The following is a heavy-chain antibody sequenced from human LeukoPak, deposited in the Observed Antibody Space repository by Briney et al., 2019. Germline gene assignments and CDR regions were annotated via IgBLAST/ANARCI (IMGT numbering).Heavy chain of an antibody. D-gene: IGHD3-22*01. Sequence: SETLSLTCTVSGGSISTGSYCWSWIRQPAGKGLEWIGRIYTSGSTNYNPSLKSRVTMSVDTSKNQFSLKLSSVTAADTAVYYCARDLNLGDSSGYGFHPPQVNYYYYYYMDVWGKGTTVTISS. J-gene: IGHJ6*03. CDR3: ARDLNLGDSSGYGFHPPQVNYYYYYYMDV. CDR2: IYTSGST. V-gene: IGHV4-61*02. CDR1: GGSISTGSYC.